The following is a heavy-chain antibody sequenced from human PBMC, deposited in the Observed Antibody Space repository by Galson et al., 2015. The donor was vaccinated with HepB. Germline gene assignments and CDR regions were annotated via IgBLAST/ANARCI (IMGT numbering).Heavy chain of an antibody. D-gene: IGHD4-11*01. CDR2: ISYDGSNK. J-gene: IGHJ3*02. CDR1: GFTFSSYA. CDR3: ARDGLQYEFAFDI. V-gene: IGHV3-30*04. Sequence: SLRLSCAASGFTFSSYAMHWVRQAPGKGLEWVAVISYDGSNKYYADSVKGRFTISRDNSKNTLYLQMNSLRAEDTAVYYCARDGLQYEFAFDIWGQGTMVTVSS.